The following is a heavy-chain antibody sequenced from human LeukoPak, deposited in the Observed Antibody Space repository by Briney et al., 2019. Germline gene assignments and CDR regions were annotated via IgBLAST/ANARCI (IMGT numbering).Heavy chain of an antibody. J-gene: IGHJ4*02. CDR1: GYTFTSYG. V-gene: IGHV1-46*01. Sequence: ASVKVSCKASGYTFTSYGISWVRQAPGQGLEWMGIINPSGGSTSYAQKFQGRVTMTRDTSTSTVYMELSSLRSEDTAVYYCARAPGNSIDYWGQGTLVTVSS. D-gene: IGHD4-23*01. CDR2: INPSGGST. CDR3: ARAPGNSIDY.